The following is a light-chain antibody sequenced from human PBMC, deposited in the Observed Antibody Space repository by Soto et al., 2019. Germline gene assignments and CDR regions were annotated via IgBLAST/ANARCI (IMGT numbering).Light chain of an antibody. CDR3: MQYTHWPHT. CDR2: KVS. J-gene: IGKJ2*01. V-gene: IGKV2-30*01. Sequence: DVVMTQSPLSLPVTLGQPASISCRSSQSLVYSDANPHLSWFQQRPGQSPRRLIYKVSNRDSGVPDRFSGSGSGTDFTLKISRVEAEDVGIYYCMQYTHWPHTLGQGTKLEIK. CDR1: QSLVYSDANPH.